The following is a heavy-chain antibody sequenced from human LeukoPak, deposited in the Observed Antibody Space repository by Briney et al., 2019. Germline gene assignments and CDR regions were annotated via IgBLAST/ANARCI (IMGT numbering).Heavy chain of an antibody. CDR1: GGSISSYY. CDR3: ARLRGILLPWLPSASPTYYFDY. J-gene: IGHJ4*02. V-gene: IGHV4-59*08. D-gene: IGHD3-22*01. CDR2: IYYSGSN. Sequence: TSETLSLTCTVSGGSISSYYWSWIRQPPGKGLEWIGYIYYSGSNNYNPSLKSRVTISVDTAKNQFSLMLSSVTAADTAVYYCARLRGILLPWLPSASPTYYFDYWGQGTLVTVSS.